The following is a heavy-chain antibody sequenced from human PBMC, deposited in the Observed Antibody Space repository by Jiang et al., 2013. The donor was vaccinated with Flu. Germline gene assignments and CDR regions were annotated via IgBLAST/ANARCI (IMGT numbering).Heavy chain of an antibody. J-gene: IGHJ4*02. CDR1: GGSISSSSYY. CDR2: IYYSGST. CDR3: ARQRSGGDYVDYGEIDY. V-gene: IGHV4-39*01. D-gene: IGHD4-17*01. Sequence: SLTCTVSGGSISSSSYYWGWIRQPPGKGLEWIGSIYYSGSTYYNPSLKSRVTISVDTSKNQFSLKLSSVTAADTAVYYCARQRSGGDYVDYGEIDYWGQGTLVTVSS.